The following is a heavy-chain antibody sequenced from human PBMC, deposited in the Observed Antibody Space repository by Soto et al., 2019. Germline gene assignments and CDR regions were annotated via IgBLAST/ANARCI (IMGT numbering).Heavy chain of an antibody. CDR2: IDPSDSYT. CDR1: GYSFTSYW. CDR3: ARQSVVVPAYGMDV. D-gene: IGHD2-2*01. V-gene: IGHV5-10-1*01. Sequence: GESLTTSCKGSGYSFTSYWIIWVLQMPGKGLEWMGRIDPSDSYTNYSPSFQGHVTISADKSISTAYLQWSSLKASDTAMYYCARQSVVVPAYGMDVWGQGTTVTVSS. J-gene: IGHJ6*02.